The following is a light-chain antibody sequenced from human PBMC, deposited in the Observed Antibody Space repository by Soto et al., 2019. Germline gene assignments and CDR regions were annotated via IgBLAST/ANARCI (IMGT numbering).Light chain of an antibody. J-gene: IGKJ2*01. CDR3: QQYYTIPDT. CDR2: WAS. V-gene: IGKV4-1*01. Sequence: DIVMTQSPDSLAVSLGERATINCKSSQNVLYSSDNKNYLAWYQQKPGQPPKLLIYWASTRESGVPDRFSVSGSGTDFALTISSLQAEDVAVYYCQQYYTIPDTVGQGPKLEIK. CDR1: QNVLYSSDNKNY.